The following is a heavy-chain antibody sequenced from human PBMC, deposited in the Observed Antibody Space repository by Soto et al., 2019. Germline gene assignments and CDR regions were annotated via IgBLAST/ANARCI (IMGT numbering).Heavy chain of an antibody. J-gene: IGHJ4*02. Sequence: PSETLSLTCTVSGGSISSSKYYWGWIRQAPGKGLEWIASIYYSGSTYYNPSLKSRVTISVDTSKNQFSRDYLQMNSLRAEDTAVYYCARDSHSGYFSTFGTPLDYWGQGTLVTVSS. D-gene: IGHD3-22*01. CDR3: ARDSHSGYFSTFGTPLDY. CDR2: IYYSGST. V-gene: IGHV4-39*02. CDR1: GGSISSSKYY.